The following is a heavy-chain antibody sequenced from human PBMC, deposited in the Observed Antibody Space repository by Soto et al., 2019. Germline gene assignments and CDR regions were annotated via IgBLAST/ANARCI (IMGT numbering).Heavy chain of an antibody. CDR3: ARDSAAAGTWYWDY. CDR1: VGSISSGGYY. CDR2: IYYSGST. J-gene: IGHJ4*02. V-gene: IGHV4-31*03. D-gene: IGHD6-13*01. Sequence: SETLSLTCTVSVGSISSGGYYWSWIRQHPGKGLEWIGYIYYSGSTYYNPSLKSRVTISVDTSKNQFSLKLSSVTAADTAVYYCARDSAAAGTWYWDYWGQGTLVTVSS.